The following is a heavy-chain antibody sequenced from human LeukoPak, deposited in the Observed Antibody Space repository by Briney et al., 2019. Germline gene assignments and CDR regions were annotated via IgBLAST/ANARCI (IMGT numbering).Heavy chain of an antibody. CDR3: AREPEYSSTVDY. J-gene: IGHJ4*02. V-gene: IGHV3-7*01. D-gene: IGHD6-6*01. Sequence: GGSLRLSCAASGFTFTRYWMSWVRQAPGKGLEWVANIKQDGSEKYYVDSVKGRFTISRDNAKNSLYLQMNSLRAEDTAMYYCAREPEYSSTVDYWGQGTLVTVSS. CDR1: GFTFTRYW. CDR2: IKQDGSEK.